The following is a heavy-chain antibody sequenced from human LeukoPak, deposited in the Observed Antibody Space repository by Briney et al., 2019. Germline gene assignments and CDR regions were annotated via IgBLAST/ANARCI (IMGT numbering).Heavy chain of an antibody. V-gene: IGHV3-53*01. D-gene: IGHD3-22*01. CDR3: ARDVPAYYYDSSGYTDAFDI. J-gene: IGHJ3*02. Sequence: GGSLRLSCAASGLTVSSTHMSWVRQAPGKGLEWVSVMYSGGSTYYAESVRGRFTISRDNSKNTLYLQMNSLRAEDTAVYYCARDVPAYYYDSSGYTDAFDIWGQGTMVTVSS. CDR2: MYSGGST. CDR1: GLTVSSTH.